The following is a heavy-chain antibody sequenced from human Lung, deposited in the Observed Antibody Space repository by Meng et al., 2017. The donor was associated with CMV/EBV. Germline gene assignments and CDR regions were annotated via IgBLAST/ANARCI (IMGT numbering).Heavy chain of an antibody. CDR3: TRDISLSSRGFDY. CDR1: GFTFSHYN. CDR2: IDTSGTYK. D-gene: IGHD6-6*01. V-gene: IGHV3-21*01. J-gene: IGHJ4*02. Sequence: GESLKISCAASGFTFSHYNMIWVRQAPGRGVEWVSFIDTSGTYKKYGESMEGRFTISRDNAKSSLYLQMNSLRVEDTALYYCTRDISLSSRGFDYWGQGTLVIVSS.